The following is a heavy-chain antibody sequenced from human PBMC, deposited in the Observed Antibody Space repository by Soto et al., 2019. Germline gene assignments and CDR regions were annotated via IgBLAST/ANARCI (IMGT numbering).Heavy chain of an antibody. V-gene: IGHV3-23*01. D-gene: IGHD1-7*01. Sequence: PGGSLRLSCAASGFTFSSYAMSWVRQAPGKGLEWVSAISGSGGSTYYADSVKGRFTISRDNSKNTLYLQMNSLRAEDTAVYYCAKDRATDYSNGEVDNWNFFLLPLNWFDPWGQGTLVTVSS. CDR1: GFTFSSYA. J-gene: IGHJ5*02. CDR2: ISGSGGST. CDR3: AKDRATDYSNGEVDNWNFFLLPLNWFDP.